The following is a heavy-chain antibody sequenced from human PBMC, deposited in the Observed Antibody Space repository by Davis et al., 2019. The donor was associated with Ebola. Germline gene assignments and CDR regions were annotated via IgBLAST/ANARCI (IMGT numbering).Heavy chain of an antibody. J-gene: IGHJ4*02. D-gene: IGHD1-1*01. V-gene: IGHV1-18*01. CDR3: ARAQFPTTSDH. Sequence: AASVKVSCKASGYTFTSYGISWVRQAPGQGLEWMGWINAGNGNTKYSQKLQGRVTMTTDTSTSTAYMELRSLRSDDTAVYYCARAQFPTTSDHWGQGTLVTVSS. CDR1: GYTFTSYG. CDR2: INAGNGNT.